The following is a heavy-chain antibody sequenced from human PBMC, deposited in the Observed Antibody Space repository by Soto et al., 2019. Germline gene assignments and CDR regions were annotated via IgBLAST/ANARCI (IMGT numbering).Heavy chain of an antibody. CDR3: AKDRPTGVLWH. D-gene: IGHD4-17*01. V-gene: IGHV3-30*18. J-gene: IGHJ4*02. CDR1: GFTFSSYG. CDR2: ISYDGSNK. Sequence: QVQLVESGGGVVQPGRSLRLSCAASGFTFSSYGMHWVRQAPGKGLEWVAVISYDGSNKYYADSVKGRFTISRDNSKNTLYLQTNSLRAEDTAVSYCAKDRPTGVLWHWGQGTLVTVSS.